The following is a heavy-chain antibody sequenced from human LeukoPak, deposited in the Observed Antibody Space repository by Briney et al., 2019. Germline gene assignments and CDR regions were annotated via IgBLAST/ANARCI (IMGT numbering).Heavy chain of an antibody. D-gene: IGHD1-26*01. Sequence: GASVKVSCKASGYTFTGYYMHWVRQAPGQGLEWMGWINPNSGGTNYAQKFQGRVTMTRDTSISTAYMELSRLRSDDTAVYYCARTSWELLRGYYFDYWGQGTLVTVSS. CDR1: GYTFTGYY. CDR3: ARTSWELLRGYYFDY. V-gene: IGHV1-2*02. CDR2: INPNSGGT. J-gene: IGHJ4*02.